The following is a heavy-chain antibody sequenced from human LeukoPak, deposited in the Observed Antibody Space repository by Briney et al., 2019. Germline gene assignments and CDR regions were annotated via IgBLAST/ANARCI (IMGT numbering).Heavy chain of an antibody. V-gene: IGHV4-4*07. CDR2: IYTSGST. D-gene: IGHD2-15*01. CDR3: AREPQYCSGGSCYEYYYYMDV. Sequence: PSETLSLTCTVFGGSISSYYWSWIRQPAGKGLEWIGRIYTSGSTNYNPSLKSRVTMSVDTSKNQFSLKLSSVTAADTAVYYCAREPQYCSGGSCYEYYYYMDVWDKGTTVTVSS. CDR1: GGSISSYY. J-gene: IGHJ6*03.